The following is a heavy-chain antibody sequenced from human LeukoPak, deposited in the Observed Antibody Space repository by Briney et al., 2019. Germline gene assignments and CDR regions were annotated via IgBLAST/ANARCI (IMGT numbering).Heavy chain of an antibody. CDR3: AKGVYYYDSSGYYYFDY. CDR1: GFTFSSYA. Sequence: GGSLRLSCAASGFTFSSYAMSWVRQAPGKGLEWVSAISCSGGSTYYADSVKGRFTISRDNSKNTLYLQMNSLRAEDTAVYYCAKGVYYYDSSGYYYFDYWGQGALVTDSS. CDR2: ISCSGGST. V-gene: IGHV3-23*01. D-gene: IGHD3-22*01. J-gene: IGHJ4*02.